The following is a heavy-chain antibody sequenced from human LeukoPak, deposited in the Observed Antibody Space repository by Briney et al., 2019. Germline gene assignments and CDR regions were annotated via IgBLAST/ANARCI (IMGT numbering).Heavy chain of an antibody. CDR2: IHYSGST. CDR3: ARVPPLRYYYYMDV. J-gene: IGHJ6*03. V-gene: IGHV4-59*12. D-gene: IGHD4-17*01. CDR1: GGSIGTYY. Sequence: PSETLSLTCTVSGGSIGTYYWSWIRQPPGKGLEWIGYIHYSGSTNCHPSLKSRVTISVDTSKNQFSLKLSSVTAADTAVYYCARVPPLRYYYYMDVWGKGTTVTVSS.